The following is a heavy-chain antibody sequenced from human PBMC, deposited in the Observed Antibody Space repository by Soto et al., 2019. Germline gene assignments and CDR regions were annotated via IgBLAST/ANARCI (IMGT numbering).Heavy chain of an antibody. V-gene: IGHV1-2*02. CDR2: INPNSGGT. J-gene: IGHJ6*02. Sequence: ASVKVSCKASGYTFSGYYIHWLRQAPGQGLEWMGWINPNSGGTNYAQKFQGRVTVTRDTPTSTAYMELSRLTSDDTAVYYCARSLTKGYCTITGCYTRPLYGMDVWGQGTTVTVSS. D-gene: IGHD2-2*02. CDR1: GYTFSGYY. CDR3: ARSLTKGYCTITGCYTRPLYGMDV.